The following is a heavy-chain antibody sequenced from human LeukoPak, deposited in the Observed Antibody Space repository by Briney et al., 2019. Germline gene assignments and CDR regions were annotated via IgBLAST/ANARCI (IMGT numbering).Heavy chain of an antibody. J-gene: IGHJ4*02. CDR3: ARDGPDFWSGYQYYFDY. Sequence: ASVKVSCKASGYTFTGYYIHWVRQAPGQGLEWMGRINPNSGGTNYAQKFQGRVTMTRDTSISTAYMELSRLRSDDTAVYYCARDGPDFWSGYQYYFDYWGQGTLVTVSS. D-gene: IGHD3-3*01. CDR1: GYTFTGYY. V-gene: IGHV1-2*06. CDR2: INPNSGGT.